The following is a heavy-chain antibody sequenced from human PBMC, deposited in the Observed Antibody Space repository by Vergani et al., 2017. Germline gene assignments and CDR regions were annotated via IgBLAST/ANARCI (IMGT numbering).Heavy chain of an antibody. V-gene: IGHV1-8*01. CDR1: GFTFTSYD. Sequence: VQLLESGGGLVQPGGSLRLSCAASGFTFTSYDINWVRQATGQGLEWMGWMNPNSGNTGYAQKFQGRVTMTRNTSISTAYMELSSLRSEDTAVYYCASKYSSSIDAFDIWGQGTMVTVSS. J-gene: IGHJ3*02. CDR3: ASKYSSSIDAFDI. D-gene: IGHD6-6*01. CDR2: MNPNSGNT.